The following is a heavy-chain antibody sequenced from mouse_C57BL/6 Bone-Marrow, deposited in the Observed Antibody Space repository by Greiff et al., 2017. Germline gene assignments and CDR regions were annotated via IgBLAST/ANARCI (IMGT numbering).Heavy chain of an antibody. Sequence: QVQLQQSGAELVKPGASVKMSCKASGYTFTSYCIHWVKQRPGQGLEWIGYIYPRDGYTKYNQKFKGKATLTADKSSSTAYMQLNRLTSEDSAVYFCASQGGISDYWGQGTTLTVSS. CDR1: GYTFTSYC. V-gene: IGHV1-78*01. CDR2: IYPRDGYT. J-gene: IGHJ2*01. CDR3: ASQGGISDY.